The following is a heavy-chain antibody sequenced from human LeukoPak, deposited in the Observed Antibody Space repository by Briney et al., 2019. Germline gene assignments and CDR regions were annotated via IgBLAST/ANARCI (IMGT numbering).Heavy chain of an antibody. D-gene: IGHD5-24*01. CDR1: GGSISSGGYY. CDR2: IYYSGST. V-gene: IGHV4-31*03. J-gene: IGHJ6*02. CDR3: ARDRRETATRKGTYYYGMDV. Sequence: PSETLSLTCTVSGGSISSGGYYWSWIRQHPGKGLEWIGYIYYSGSTYYNPSLKSRVTISVDTSKNQFSLKLSSVTAADTAVYYCARDRRETATRKGTYYYGMDVWGQGTTVTVSS.